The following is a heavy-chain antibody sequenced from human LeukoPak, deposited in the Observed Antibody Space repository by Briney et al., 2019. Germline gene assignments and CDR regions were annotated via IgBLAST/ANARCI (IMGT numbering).Heavy chain of an antibody. CDR2: IIPIFGTA. D-gene: IGHD5-24*01. CDR3: AWNVELATIFFDY. CDR1: GGTFSSYA. J-gene: IGHJ4*02. Sequence: SLKVSCKASGGTFSSYAISWVRQAPGHGLEWMGRIIPIFGTANYAQKFQGRVTITTDESTSTAYMELSSLRSEDTAVYYCAWNVELATIFFDYWGQGTLVTVSS. V-gene: IGHV1-69*05.